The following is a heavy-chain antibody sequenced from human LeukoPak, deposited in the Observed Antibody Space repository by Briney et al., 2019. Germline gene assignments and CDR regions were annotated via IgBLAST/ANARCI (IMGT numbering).Heavy chain of an antibody. CDR2: IKQDGSEK. V-gene: IGHV3-7*01. CDR3: ARDRGPGGFDY. Sequence: PGGSLRLSCAASGFTFSSYEMNWVRQAPGKGLEWVANIKQDGSEKYYVDSVKGRFTISRDNAKNSLYLQMNSLRAEDTAVYYCARDRGPGGFDYWGQGTLVTVSS. J-gene: IGHJ4*02. D-gene: IGHD3-10*01. CDR1: GFTFSSYE.